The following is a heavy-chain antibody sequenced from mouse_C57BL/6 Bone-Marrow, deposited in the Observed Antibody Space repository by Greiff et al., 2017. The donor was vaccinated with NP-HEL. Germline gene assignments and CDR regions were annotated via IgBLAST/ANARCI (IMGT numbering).Heavy chain of an antibody. CDR3: ARRGINYYGSSRYFDV. D-gene: IGHD1-1*01. CDR2: ISSGGSYT. Sequence: EVQLVESGGDLVKPGGSLKLSCAASGFTFSSYGMSWVRQTPDKRLEWVATISSGGSYTYYPDSVKGRFTISRDNAKNTLYLQMSSLKSEDTAMYYCARRGINYYGSSRYFDVWGTGTTVTVSS. CDR1: GFTFSSYG. J-gene: IGHJ1*03. V-gene: IGHV5-6*01.